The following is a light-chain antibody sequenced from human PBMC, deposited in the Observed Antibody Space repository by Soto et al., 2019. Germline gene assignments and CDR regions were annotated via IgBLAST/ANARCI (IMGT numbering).Light chain of an antibody. Sequence: IVLTQSPDTLSLSPGERATLSCRASQSVSSSDLAWYQQKPGQAPRLLIYGTSSRATGIPDRFSGTGSGTDFSLTISRLEPEDFAVYYCQQCGSSSWTFGQGTKVVIK. CDR2: GTS. CDR1: QSVSSSD. CDR3: QQCGSSSWT. J-gene: IGKJ1*01. V-gene: IGKV3-20*01.